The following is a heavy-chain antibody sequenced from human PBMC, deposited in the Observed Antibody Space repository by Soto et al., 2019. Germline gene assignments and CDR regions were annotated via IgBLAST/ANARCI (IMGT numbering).Heavy chain of an antibody. CDR3: ARDGPPNYYDSSGYYLYYYYGMDV. CDR1: GFTVSSNY. D-gene: IGHD3-22*01. V-gene: IGHV3-53*01. Sequence: LRLSCAASGFTVSSNYMSWVRQAPGKGLEWVSVIYSGGSTYYADSVKGRFTISRDNSKNTLYLQMNSLGAEDTAVYYCARDGPPNYYDSSGYYLYYYYGMDVWGQGTTVTVSS. CDR2: IYSGGST. J-gene: IGHJ6*02.